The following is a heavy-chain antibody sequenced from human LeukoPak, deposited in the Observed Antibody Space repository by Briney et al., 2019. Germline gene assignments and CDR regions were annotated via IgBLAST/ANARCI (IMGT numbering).Heavy chain of an antibody. V-gene: IGHV5-51*01. D-gene: IGHD3-9*01. J-gene: IGHJ4*02. CDR2: IYPAGSDT. CDR1: GYSFSSYW. Sequence: GESLRISCKGSGYSFSSYWIAWVRQMPGKGLEWMGFIYPAGSDTIYSPSFQDQVTISADKSISTAYLQWSSLKASDTAIYYCARLTPPYYDILTGYYPLAYWGQGTPVTVS. CDR3: ARLTPPYYDILTGYYPLAY.